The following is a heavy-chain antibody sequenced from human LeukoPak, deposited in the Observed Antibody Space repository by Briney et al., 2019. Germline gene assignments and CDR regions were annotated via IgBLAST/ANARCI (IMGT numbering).Heavy chain of an antibody. D-gene: IGHD2-8*02. J-gene: IGHJ4*02. V-gene: IGHV3-21*01. CDR3: ARGLPPGTDII. CDR2: ISSSSSYI. Sequence: GGSLRLSCAASGFTFSSYSMNWVRQAPGKGLEWVSSISSSSSYIYYADSVKGRFTISRDNAKNSLYLQMNSLRAEDTAVYYCARGLPPGTDIIWGQGTLVTVSS. CDR1: GFTFSSYS.